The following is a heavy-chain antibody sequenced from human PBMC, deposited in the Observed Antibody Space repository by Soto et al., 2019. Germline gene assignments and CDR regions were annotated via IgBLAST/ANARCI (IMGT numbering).Heavy chain of an antibody. CDR1: GGPVSSGSYY. Sequence: PSETLSLTCTVSGGPVSSGSYYWSWIRQPPGKGLERIGYIYYSGSTNYNPSLKSRVTISVDTSKNQFSLKLSSVTAADTAVYYCASAKVDTAMVTFGSAPWGQGPLVPVSS. CDR2: IYYSGST. V-gene: IGHV4-61*01. J-gene: IGHJ5*02. D-gene: IGHD5-18*01. CDR3: ASAKVDTAMVTFGSAP.